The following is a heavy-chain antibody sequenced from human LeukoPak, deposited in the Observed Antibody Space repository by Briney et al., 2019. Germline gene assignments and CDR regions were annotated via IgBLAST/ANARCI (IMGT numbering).Heavy chain of an antibody. CDR2: ISYDGSNK. Sequence: GGSLRLSCAASGFTFSSYAMHWVRQAPGKGLEWVAVISYDGSNKYYADSVKGRFTISRDNSKNTLYLQMNSLRAEDTAVYYCARMVDYGDYEPNFDYWGQGTLVTVSS. J-gene: IGHJ4*02. CDR1: GFTFSSYA. D-gene: IGHD4-17*01. V-gene: IGHV3-30-3*01. CDR3: ARMVDYGDYEPNFDY.